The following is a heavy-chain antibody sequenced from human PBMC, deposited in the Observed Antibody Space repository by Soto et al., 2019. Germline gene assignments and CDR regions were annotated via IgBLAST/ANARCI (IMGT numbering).Heavy chain of an antibody. D-gene: IGHD1-1*01. CDR1: GYTFTSYG. CDR3: ARGRYGDY. CDR2: ISAHNGNT. J-gene: IGHJ4*02. Sequence: QVHLVQSGAEVKKPGASVKVSCKGSGYTFTSYGITWVRQAPGQGLEWMGWISAHNGNTNYAQKLQGRVTVTRDTSTSTAYRELRRLRSDDTGVYYCARGRYGDYWGQGALVTVSS. V-gene: IGHV1-18*01.